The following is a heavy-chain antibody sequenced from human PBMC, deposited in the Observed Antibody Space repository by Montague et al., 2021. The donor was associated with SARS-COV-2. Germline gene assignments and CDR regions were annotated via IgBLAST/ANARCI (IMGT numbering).Heavy chain of an antibody. CDR1: GGSISSYY. J-gene: IGHJ6*02. CDR2: IYSSGST. V-gene: IGHV4-4*07. D-gene: IGHD3-10*01. CDR3: ARVRNCGSGTSLGMDV. Sequence: SETLSLTCTVSGGSISSYYWSWIRQPAGKGLEWIGRIYSSGSTNYNPSLKSRVTMSVDTSKNQFSLKLSSVTAADTALYYCARVRNCGSGTSLGMDVWGQGTPVTVSS.